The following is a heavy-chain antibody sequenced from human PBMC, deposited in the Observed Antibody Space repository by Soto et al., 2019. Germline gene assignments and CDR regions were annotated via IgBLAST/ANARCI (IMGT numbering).Heavy chain of an antibody. D-gene: IGHD1-20*01. Sequence: QVQLQESGPGLVKPSETLSLTCTVSGGSISSYYWSWIRQPPGKGLEWIGYIYYSGSTNYNPSLKSRVTISVDTSKNQFSLKLSSVTAADTAVYYCARHSPSYNWKTSIYYFDYWGQGTLVTVSS. CDR2: IYYSGST. CDR3: ARHSPSYNWKTSIYYFDY. V-gene: IGHV4-59*08. J-gene: IGHJ4*02. CDR1: GGSISSYY.